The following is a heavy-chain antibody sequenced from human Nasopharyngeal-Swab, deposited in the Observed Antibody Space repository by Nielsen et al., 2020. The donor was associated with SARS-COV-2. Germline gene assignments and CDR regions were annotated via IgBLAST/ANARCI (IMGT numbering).Heavy chain of an antibody. CDR1: RFTFSSYS. Sequence: GGSLRLSCAASRFTFSSYSMNWVRQAPGKGLEWVSYISSSSSTIYYADSVKGRFSISRDNAKNSLYLQMNSLRAEDTAVYYCARGPHLGVRGVSWFDPWGQGTLVTVSS. J-gene: IGHJ5*02. CDR3: ARGPHLGVRGVSWFDP. CDR2: ISSSSSTI. D-gene: IGHD3-10*01. V-gene: IGHV3-48*04.